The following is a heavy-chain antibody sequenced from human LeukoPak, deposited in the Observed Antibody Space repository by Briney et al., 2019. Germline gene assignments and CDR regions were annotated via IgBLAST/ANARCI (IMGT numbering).Heavy chain of an antibody. J-gene: IGHJ4*02. CDR1: GGTFSSYA. Sequence: LVKVSCKASGGTFSSYAISWVRQAPGQGLEWMGGIIPIFGTANYAQKFQGRVTITADESTSTAYMELSSLRSEDTAVYYCARDSKVYSSGMSFDYWGQGTLVTVSS. D-gene: IGHD3-22*01. CDR3: ARDSKVYSSGMSFDY. CDR2: IIPIFGTA. V-gene: IGHV1-69*13.